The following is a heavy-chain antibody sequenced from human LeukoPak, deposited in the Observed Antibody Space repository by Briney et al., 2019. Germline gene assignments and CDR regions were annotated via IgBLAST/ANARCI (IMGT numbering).Heavy chain of an antibody. D-gene: IGHD4-11*01. CDR3: VRSEIDDYSKY. Sequence: SETLSLTCTVFGGSISSSTYYWGWIRQPPGKGLEWIGSIYYSGSTYYNPSLRSRVTISLDTSKNQVYLKVNSVTAADTAVYYCVRSEIDDYSKYWGQGTLVIVSS. CDR2: IYYSGST. CDR1: GGSISSSTYY. V-gene: IGHV4-39*01. J-gene: IGHJ4*02.